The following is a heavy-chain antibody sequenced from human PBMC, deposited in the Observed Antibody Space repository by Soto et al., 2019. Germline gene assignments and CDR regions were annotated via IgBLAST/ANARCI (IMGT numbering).Heavy chain of an antibody. CDR3: ARDNEWCGEFPNALGH. D-gene: IGHD3-10*01. CDR2: ISYDGSNQ. Sequence: QVQLVESGGDVVQPGRSLRLSCAASRFTFSSYAMHWVRQAPGKGLEWVAVISYDGSNQYYAGSVKGRFTISRDNSKNXRYLQMDSLRAEDTAVYYCARDNEWCGEFPNALGHWGQGALVTVSS. V-gene: IGHV3-30-3*01. CDR1: RFTFSSYA. J-gene: IGHJ4*02.